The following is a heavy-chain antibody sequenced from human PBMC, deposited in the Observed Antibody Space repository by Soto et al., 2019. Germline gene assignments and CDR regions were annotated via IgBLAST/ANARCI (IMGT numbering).Heavy chain of an antibody. Sequence: PGGSLRLSCAASGFTFSDYYMSWIRQAPGKGLEWVSYISSSSSYTNYADSVKGRFTISRDNAKNSLYLQMNSLRAEDTAVYYCARHFGYSYGAADYWGQGTLVTVSS. J-gene: IGHJ4*02. CDR3: ARHFGYSYGAADY. CDR1: GFTFSDYY. D-gene: IGHD5-18*01. CDR2: ISSSSSYT. V-gene: IGHV3-11*06.